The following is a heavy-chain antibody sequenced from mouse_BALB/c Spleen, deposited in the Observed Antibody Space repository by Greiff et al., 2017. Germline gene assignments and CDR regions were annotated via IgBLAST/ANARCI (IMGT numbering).Heavy chain of an antibody. V-gene: IGHV10-1*02. D-gene: IGHD2-10*02. J-gene: IGHJ4*01. CDR1: GFTFNTYA. CDR2: IRSKSNNYAT. Sequence: EVMLVESGGGLVQPKGSLKLSCAASGFTFNTYAMNWVRQAPGKGLEWVARIRSKSNNYATYYADSVKDRFTISRDDSQSMLYLQMNNLKTEDTAMYYCVRLQYGPYYAMDYWGQGTSVTVSS. CDR3: VRLQYGPYYAMDY.